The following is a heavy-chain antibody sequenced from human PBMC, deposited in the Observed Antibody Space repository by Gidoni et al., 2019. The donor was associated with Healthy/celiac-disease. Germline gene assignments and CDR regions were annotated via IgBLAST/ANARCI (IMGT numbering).Heavy chain of an antibody. CDR1: GFTVSSYS. V-gene: IGHV3-21*01. Sequence: EVQLVESGGGLVKPGGSLRLSCAASGFTVSSYSMNWVRQAPGKGLEWVSSISSSSSYIYYADSVKGRFTISRDNAKNSLYLQMNSLRAEDTAVYYCARDADNGFDPWGQGTLVTVSS. J-gene: IGHJ5*02. D-gene: IGHD2-8*01. CDR2: ISSSSSYI. CDR3: ARDADNGFDP.